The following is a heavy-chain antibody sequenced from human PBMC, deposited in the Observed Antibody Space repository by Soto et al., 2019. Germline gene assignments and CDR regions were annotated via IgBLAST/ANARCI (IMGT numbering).Heavy chain of an antibody. CDR2: IVVGSGNT. V-gene: IGHV1-58*01. Sequence: AASVKVSYKATGFTFTRSAVQWVRQARGQRLEWIGWIVVGSGNTNYAQKFQERVTITRDMSTSTAYMELSSLRSEDTAVYYCAAEAPGVAASPRPLAPWGQGTLVTVSS. CDR1: GFTFTRSA. J-gene: IGHJ5*02. D-gene: IGHD1-26*01. CDR3: AAEAPGVAASPRPLAP.